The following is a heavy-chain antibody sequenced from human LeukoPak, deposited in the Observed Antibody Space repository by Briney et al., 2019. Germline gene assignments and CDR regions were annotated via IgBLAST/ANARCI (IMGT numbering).Heavy chain of an antibody. J-gene: IGHJ4*02. CDR3: ARAIYYDSSGWFDY. D-gene: IGHD3-22*01. CDR2: IYHSGST. Sequence: PSETLSLTCTVSGYSISSGYYWGWIRQPPVKGLEWIGSIYHSGSTYYNPSLKSRVTISVDTSKNQFSLKLSSVTAADTAVYYCARAIYYDSSGWFDYWGQGTLVTVSS. CDR1: GYSISSGYY. V-gene: IGHV4-38-2*02.